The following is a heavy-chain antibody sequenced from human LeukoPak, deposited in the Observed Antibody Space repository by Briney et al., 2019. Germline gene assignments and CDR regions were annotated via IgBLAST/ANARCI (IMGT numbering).Heavy chain of an antibody. CDR3: AREGGVTRNYYYYMDV. D-gene: IGHD3-16*01. CDR2: MNPNSGNT. Sequence: GASVKVSCKASGYTFTSYDINWARQATGQGLEWMGWMNPNSGNTGYAQKFQGRVTITRNTSISTAYMELSSLRSEDTAVYYCAREGGVTRNYYYYMDVWAKGPRSPSP. CDR1: GYTFTSYD. J-gene: IGHJ6*03. V-gene: IGHV1-8*03.